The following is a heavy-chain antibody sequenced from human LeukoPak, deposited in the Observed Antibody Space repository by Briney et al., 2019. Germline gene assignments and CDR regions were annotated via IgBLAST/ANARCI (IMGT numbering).Heavy chain of an antibody. CDR1: GFTFSSYG. CDR3: ARDSEIVATMYGMDV. J-gene: IGHJ6*02. D-gene: IGHD5-12*01. CDR2: IWYDGSNK. Sequence: PGGSLRLSCAASGFTFSSYGMHWVRQAPGKGLEWVAVIWYDGSNKYYADSVKGRFTISRDNSKNTLYLQMNSLRAEDTAVYYCARDSEIVATMYGMDVWGQGTTVTVSS. V-gene: IGHV3-33*01.